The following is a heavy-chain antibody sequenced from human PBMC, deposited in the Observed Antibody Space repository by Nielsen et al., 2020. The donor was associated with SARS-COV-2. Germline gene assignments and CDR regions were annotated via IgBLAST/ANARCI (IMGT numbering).Heavy chain of an antibody. J-gene: IGHJ6*02. CDR2: ISYDGSNK. D-gene: IGHD6-19*01. CDR3: AKDLGIAVAGLYYYYGMDV. Sequence: GESLKISCAASGFTFSSYGMHWVRQAPGKGLEWVAVISYDGSNKYYADSVKGRFTISRDNSKNTLYLQMNSLRAEDTAVYYCAKDLGIAVAGLYYYYGMDVWGQGTTVTASS. V-gene: IGHV3-30*18. CDR1: GFTFSSYG.